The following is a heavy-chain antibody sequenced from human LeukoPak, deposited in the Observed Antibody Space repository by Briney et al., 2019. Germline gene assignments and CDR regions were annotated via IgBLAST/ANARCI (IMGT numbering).Heavy chain of an antibody. J-gene: IGHJ4*02. V-gene: IGHV3-23*01. CDR2: INNNGRET. CDR3: VKGWGDY. CDR1: GFAFSTNG. D-gene: IGHD7-27*01. Sequence: RSGGSLRLSCAASGFAFSTNGMSWVRQAPGKGLEWVSTINNNGRETYYADSVKGRFTISRDNSKNTLYLQMNSLRVDDTAVYFCVKGWGDYWGQGILVTVSS.